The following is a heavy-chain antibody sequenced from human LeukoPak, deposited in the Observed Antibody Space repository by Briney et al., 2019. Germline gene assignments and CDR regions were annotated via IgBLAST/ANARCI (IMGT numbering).Heavy chain of an antibody. Sequence: GASVKVSCKASGYTFTTYYMHWVRQAPGQGLEWMGWINPNSGGTNYAQKFQGRVTMTRDTSISTAYMELSRLRSDDTAVYYCARVWSGCSGGSCYSADYWGQGTLVTVSS. V-gene: IGHV1-2*02. D-gene: IGHD2-15*01. CDR3: ARVWSGCSGGSCYSADY. CDR2: INPNSGGT. J-gene: IGHJ4*02. CDR1: GYTFTTYY.